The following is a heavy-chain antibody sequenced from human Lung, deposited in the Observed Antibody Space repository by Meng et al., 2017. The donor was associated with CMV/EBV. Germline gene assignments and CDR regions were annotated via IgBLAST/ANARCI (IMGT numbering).Heavy chain of an antibody. CDR1: GFTFSSYT. CDR3: TTDPEGDYDFDF. J-gene: IGHJ4*02. D-gene: IGHD4-17*01. Sequence: GGSXRLXCEVSGFTFSSYTMNWVRQAPGKGLEFVSHINAESTNKGYADAVKGRFTISRDIAGSSVFLQMNNLRVEDAAVYYCTTDPEGDYDFDFGGQGTLVTVSS. CDR2: INAESTNK. V-gene: IGHV3-21*06.